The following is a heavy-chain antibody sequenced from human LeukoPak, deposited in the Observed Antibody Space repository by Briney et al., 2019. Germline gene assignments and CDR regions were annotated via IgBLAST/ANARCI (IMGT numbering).Heavy chain of an antibody. CDR1: GFTFSDYY. V-gene: IGHV3-11*05. J-gene: IGHJ4*02. CDR2: IPSTSSYT. CDR3: ARAANTAAGTPTLAIDY. Sequence: GGSLRLSCVASGFTFSDYYMSWLRQAPGKGLEWVSYIPSTSSYTSYADSVKGRFTISRDNAKNSLYLQKSSLRAEDTAVYYCARAANTAAGTPTLAIDYWGQGTLVTVSS. D-gene: IGHD6-13*01.